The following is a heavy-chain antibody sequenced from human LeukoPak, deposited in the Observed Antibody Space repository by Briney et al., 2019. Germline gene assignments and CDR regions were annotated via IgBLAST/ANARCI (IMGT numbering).Heavy chain of an antibody. CDR2: ISAYNGNT. D-gene: IGHD4-17*01. CDR1: GYTFTSYG. V-gene: IGHV1-18*01. CDR3: ARDPTYGDPADY. Sequence: ASVKVSCKASGYTFTSYGISWVRQAPGQGLEWMGWISAYNGNTNYAQELQGRVTMTTDTSTSTAYMELRSLRSDDTAVYYCARDPTYGDPADYWGQGTLVTVSS. J-gene: IGHJ4*02.